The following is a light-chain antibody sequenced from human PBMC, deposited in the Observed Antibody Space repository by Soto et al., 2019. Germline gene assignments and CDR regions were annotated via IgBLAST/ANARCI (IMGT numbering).Light chain of an antibody. V-gene: IGKV3-20*01. CDR1: QSISSGY. J-gene: IGKJ1*01. Sequence: VLVTHSPGTLSLSPGERATLSCSASQSISSGYLAWYQQKPGQAPRLLIYGASSRATGIPDRFSGSGSETDFTLTISRLEPEDFAVYYCQRYGTSLTWTFGQGTMVDIK. CDR3: QRYGTSLTWT. CDR2: GAS.